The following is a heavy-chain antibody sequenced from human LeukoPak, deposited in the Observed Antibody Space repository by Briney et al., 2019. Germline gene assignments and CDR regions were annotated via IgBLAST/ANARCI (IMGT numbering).Heavy chain of an antibody. CDR2: LTTSGSTK. V-gene: IGHV3-48*03. CDR3: ARDRDPGYYDTNGYRRVNAFGT. CDR1: GFTFSNYE. Sequence: GGSLRLSCATSGFTFSNYEMNWVRQAPGKGLEWISYLTTSGSTKYYADSVKGRLTISRDNAKNSLFLQMNSLRAEDTAVYYCARDRDPGYYDTNGYRRVNAFGTWGQGTMVTVSS. J-gene: IGHJ3*02. D-gene: IGHD3-22*01.